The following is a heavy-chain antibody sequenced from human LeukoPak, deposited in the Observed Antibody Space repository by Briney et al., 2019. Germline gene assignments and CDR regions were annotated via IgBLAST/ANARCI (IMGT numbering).Heavy chain of an antibody. D-gene: IGHD6-19*01. CDR3: AREIVTAVAGNFDY. CDR2: ETRT. V-gene: IGHV3-69-1*02. CDR1: GFNFRSYE. J-gene: IGHJ4*02. Sequence: GRSLRLSCAASGFNFRSYEMNWVRQAPGKGLEWVSYETRTYADSVKGRFTISRDNAKNSLHLEMNSLRAEDTAVYYCAREIVTAVAGNFDYWGQGTLATVSS.